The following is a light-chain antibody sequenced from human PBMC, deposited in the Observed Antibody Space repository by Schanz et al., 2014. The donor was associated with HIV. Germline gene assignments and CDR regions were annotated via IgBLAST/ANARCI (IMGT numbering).Light chain of an antibody. Sequence: QSALTQPASVSGSPGQSITISCTGTNSDIGGYNFVSWYQQHADKAPKLIIYDVTSRPSGISSRFSGSKSGNTASLTISGLQTEDEADYYYSSCRDKTTVVFGGGTKVTVL. CDR1: NSDIGGYNF. CDR3: SSCRDKTTVV. CDR2: DVT. V-gene: IGLV2-14*03. J-gene: IGLJ2*01.